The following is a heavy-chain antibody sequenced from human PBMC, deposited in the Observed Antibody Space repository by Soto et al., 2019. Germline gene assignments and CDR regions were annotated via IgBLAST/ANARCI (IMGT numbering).Heavy chain of an antibody. Sequence: EVQLLESGGGLVQPGGSLRLSCAASGFTFSSYAMSWVRQAPGKGLEWVSAISGSGGSTYYADSVKGRFTISRDNSNNTLYLQLNSLRAEDTAVYYCAKEEAYYDILTGYERTPPDYWGQGTLVTVSS. D-gene: IGHD3-9*01. CDR1: GFTFSSYA. V-gene: IGHV3-23*01. CDR3: AKEEAYYDILTGYERTPPDY. J-gene: IGHJ4*02. CDR2: ISGSGGST.